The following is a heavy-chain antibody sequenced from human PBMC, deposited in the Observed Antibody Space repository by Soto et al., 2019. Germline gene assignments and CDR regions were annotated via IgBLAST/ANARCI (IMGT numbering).Heavy chain of an antibody. Sequence: GGSLRLSCAASGFTFSSYSMSWVRQAPGKGPEWVSGISASGGSTYYADSVKGRFTISRDNSKNTLYLQMNSLRAEDTAVYYCPKVKSYYYDSSDFQNWGQGTLVTVSS. CDR3: PKVKSYYYDSSDFQN. V-gene: IGHV3-23*01. J-gene: IGHJ1*01. CDR2: ISASGGST. D-gene: IGHD3-22*01. CDR1: GFTFSSYS.